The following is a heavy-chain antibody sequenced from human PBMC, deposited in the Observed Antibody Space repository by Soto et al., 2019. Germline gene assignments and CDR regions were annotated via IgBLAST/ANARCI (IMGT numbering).Heavy chain of an antibody. CDR1: GGSISSSSYY. CDR3: ARAGTMVRGVIHWFDP. Sequence: QLQLQESGPGLVKPSETLSLTCTVSGGSISSSSYYWGWIRQPPGKGLEWIGSIYYSGSTYYNPSLKSRVTISVDTSKNQFSLKLSSVTAADTAVYYCARAGTMVRGVIHWFDPWGQGTLVTVSS. D-gene: IGHD3-10*01. V-gene: IGHV4-39*01. CDR2: IYYSGST. J-gene: IGHJ5*02.